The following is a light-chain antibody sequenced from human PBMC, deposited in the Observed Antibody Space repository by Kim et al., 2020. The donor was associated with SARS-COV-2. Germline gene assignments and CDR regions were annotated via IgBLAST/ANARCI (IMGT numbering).Light chain of an antibody. V-gene: IGKV2-28*01. CDR3: MQALQPPLT. J-gene: IGKJ5*01. CDR2: FGS. CDR1: QRLRCKGNYC. Sequence: EPASISCRSSQRLRCKGNYCLDWYLQKPRQSRQLLIDFGSNRASGVPDRISGSGSGTNFTLQISRVEAEDVGVYYCMQALQPPLTFGQGTRLEIK.